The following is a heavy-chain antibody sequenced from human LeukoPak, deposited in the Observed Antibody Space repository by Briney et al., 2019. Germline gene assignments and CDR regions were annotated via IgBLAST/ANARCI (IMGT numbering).Heavy chain of an antibody. J-gene: IGHJ4*02. CDR1: GFTFSSYG. Sequence: GSLRLSCAASGFTFSSYGMHWVRQAPGKGLEWVAVIWYDGSNKYYADSVKGRFTISRDNSKNTLYLQMNSLRAEDTAVYYCARDFDPNYYDSSGPSGWGQGTLVTVSS. D-gene: IGHD3-22*01. V-gene: IGHV3-33*01. CDR3: ARDFDPNYYDSSGPSG. CDR2: IWYDGSNK.